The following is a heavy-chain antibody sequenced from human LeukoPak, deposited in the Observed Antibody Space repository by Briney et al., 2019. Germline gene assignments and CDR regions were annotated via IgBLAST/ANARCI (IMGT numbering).Heavy chain of an antibody. Sequence: GGSLRLSCAASGFAFNYAWVSWVRQAPGKGLEWLGRIKSKSDGGTIDYAAPVKGRFSISRDDSKNTVFLQMDTLQIEDTAVYYCTRENWGRGDYRGQGTLITVSS. CDR1: GFAFNYAW. J-gene: IGHJ4*02. CDR3: TRENWGRGDY. D-gene: IGHD3-16*01. CDR2: IKSKSDGGTI. V-gene: IGHV3-15*01.